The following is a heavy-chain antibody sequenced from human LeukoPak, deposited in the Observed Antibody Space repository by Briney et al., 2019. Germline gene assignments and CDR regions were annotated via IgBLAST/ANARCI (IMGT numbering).Heavy chain of an antibody. CDR1: GFTFSSYA. CDR3: AKDRFSPDYGGNWFDP. Sequence: AGGSLRLSCAASGFTFSSYAMSWVRQAPGKGLEWVSAISGSGGSTYYADSVKGRFTISRDNSKNTLYLQMNSLRAEDTAVYYCAKDRFSPDYGGNWFDPWGQGTLVTVSS. D-gene: IGHD4-23*01. CDR2: ISGSGGST. V-gene: IGHV3-23*01. J-gene: IGHJ5*02.